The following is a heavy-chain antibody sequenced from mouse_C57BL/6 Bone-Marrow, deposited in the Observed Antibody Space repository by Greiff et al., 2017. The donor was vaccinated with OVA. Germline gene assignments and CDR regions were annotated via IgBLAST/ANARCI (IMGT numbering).Heavy chain of an antibody. Sequence: QVQLQQSGAELARPGASVKLSCKASGYTFTSYGISWVKQRTGQGLEWIGEIYPRSGNTYYNEKFKGKATLTADKSSSTAYMELRSLTSEDSAVYFCARKGYYDYDFDDWGQGTTLTVSS. CDR3: ARKGYYDYDFDD. J-gene: IGHJ2*01. V-gene: IGHV1-81*01. CDR1: GYTFTSYG. CDR2: IYPRSGNT. D-gene: IGHD2-4*01.